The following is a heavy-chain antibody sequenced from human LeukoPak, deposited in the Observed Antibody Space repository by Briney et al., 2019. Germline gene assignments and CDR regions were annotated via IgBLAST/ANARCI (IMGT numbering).Heavy chain of an antibody. CDR2: IHYSGST. D-gene: IGHD1-1*01. Sequence: SETLSLTCTVSGGSISSYYWSWVRQPPGKGLEWIGYIHYSGSTNSNPSLKSRVAISIDTSKNQFSLRLSSVTAADTAVYYCARGWNTPAFDYWGQGTLVTVSS. CDR3: ARGWNTPAFDY. CDR1: GGSISSYY. V-gene: IGHV4-59*12. J-gene: IGHJ4*02.